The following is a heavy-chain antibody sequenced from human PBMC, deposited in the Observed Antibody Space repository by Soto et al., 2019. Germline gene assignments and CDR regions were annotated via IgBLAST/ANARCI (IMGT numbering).Heavy chain of an antibody. J-gene: IGHJ5*02. CDR2: INHSGST. Sequence: SETLSLTCAVYGGSFSGYYWRWIRQPPGKGLEWIGEINHSGSTNYNPSLKSRVTISVDASKNQFALKLSSVTAADTAVYYCARVRLRGYSGSVRSWFDPWGQRTLVPVAS. CDR1: GGSFSGYY. CDR3: ARVRLRGYSGSVRSWFDP. D-gene: IGHD3-10*01. V-gene: IGHV4-34*01.